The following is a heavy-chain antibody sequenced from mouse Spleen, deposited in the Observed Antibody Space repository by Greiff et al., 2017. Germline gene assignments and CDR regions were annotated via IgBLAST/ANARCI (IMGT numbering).Heavy chain of an antibody. CDR3: ARFLWYFDY. J-gene: IGHJ2*01. CDR2: IDPSDSYT. D-gene: IGHD1-1*02. V-gene: IGHV1-69*01. Sequence: QVQLKQPGAELVMPGASVKLSCKASGYTFTSYWMHWVKQRPGQGLEWIGEIDPSDSYTNYNQKFKGKATLTVDKSSSTAYMQLSSLTSEDSAVYYCARFLWYFDYWGQGTTLTVSS. CDR1: GYTFTSYW.